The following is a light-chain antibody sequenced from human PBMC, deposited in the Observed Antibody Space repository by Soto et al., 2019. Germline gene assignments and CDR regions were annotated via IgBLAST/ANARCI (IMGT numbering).Light chain of an antibody. CDR3: QQYGTSPPT. J-gene: IGKJ1*01. V-gene: IGKV3-20*01. CDR2: GAS. Sequence: EIVLTQSPGTLSLSPGERATLSCKASQSVSSNFLAWYQSKPGQAPRLLIYGASYRATDIPYIFSGSGSGTDFTLTITRLEPEDFAVYYCQQYGTSPPTFGQGTKVEI. CDR1: QSVSSNF.